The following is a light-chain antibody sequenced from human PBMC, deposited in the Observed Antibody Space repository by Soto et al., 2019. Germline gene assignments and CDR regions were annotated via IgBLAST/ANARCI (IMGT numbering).Light chain of an antibody. J-gene: IGKJ1*01. V-gene: IGKV3-15*01. CDR3: QQYNNWPWT. CDR1: QSISDT. CDR2: GAS. Sequence: EILMTQSPATLSVSPGGRATLSCGASQSISDTLAWYQQKPGKAPRLLIHGASTRATGFPARLSGSGSGTDFTLTISSLQSEDFAVYYCQQYNNWPWTFGRGTKVDIK.